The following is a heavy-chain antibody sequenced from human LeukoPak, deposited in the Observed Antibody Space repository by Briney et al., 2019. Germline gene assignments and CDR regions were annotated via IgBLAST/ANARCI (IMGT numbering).Heavy chain of an antibody. D-gene: IGHD3-9*01. CDR2: ISGSGGNT. J-gene: IGHJ4*02. CDR3: AKGYYFDILSGYSSLDS. Sequence: PGGSLRLSCAASGFTFSSYGMSWVRQAPGKGLEWVSAISGSGGNTYYADSVKGRFTISRDNSKNTLYLQMNSLRAEDTATYYCAKGYYFDILSGYSSLDSWGQGTLVTVSS. CDR1: GFTFSSYG. V-gene: IGHV3-23*01.